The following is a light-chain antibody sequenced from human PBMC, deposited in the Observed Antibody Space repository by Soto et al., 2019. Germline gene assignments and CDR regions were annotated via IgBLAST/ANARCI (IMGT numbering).Light chain of an antibody. CDR3: NSYTGKSTEV. Sequence: QSALTQPASVSGSPGQSITISCTGTSSDVGGYNYVSWYQQHPGKAPKLIIYEVSNRPSGVSNRFSGSKSGNTASLTISGVQAEDEADYYCNSYTGKSTEVFGTGTKVTVL. J-gene: IGLJ1*01. V-gene: IGLV2-14*01. CDR1: SSDVGGYNY. CDR2: EVS.